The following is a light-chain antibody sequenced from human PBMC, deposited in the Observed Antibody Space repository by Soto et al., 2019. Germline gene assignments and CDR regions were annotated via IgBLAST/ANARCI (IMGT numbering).Light chain of an antibody. CDR3: QQRSNWSIT. Sequence: EIVLTQSPATLSLSPGERATLSCRASQSVSSYFAWYQQKPGQAPRLLIYDASNRATGIPARFSGSGSGTDFTLTISSLEPEDFAVYYCQQRSNWSITFGPGTKVDIK. V-gene: IGKV3-11*01. J-gene: IGKJ3*01. CDR1: QSVSSY. CDR2: DAS.